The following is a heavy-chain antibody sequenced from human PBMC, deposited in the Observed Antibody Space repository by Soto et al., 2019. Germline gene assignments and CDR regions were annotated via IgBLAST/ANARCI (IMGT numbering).Heavy chain of an antibody. CDR3: AGDLSAELVNSLYYFDY. V-gene: IGHV1-46*01. D-gene: IGHD3-9*01. CDR1: GYTFTSYY. J-gene: IGHJ4*02. Sequence: ASVKVSCKASGYTFTSYYMHWVRQAPGQGLEWMGIINPSGGSTSYAQKFQGRVTMTRDTSTSTVYMELSSLRSEDTAVYYSAGDLSAELVNSLYYFDYWGQGNLVTVSS. CDR2: INPSGGST.